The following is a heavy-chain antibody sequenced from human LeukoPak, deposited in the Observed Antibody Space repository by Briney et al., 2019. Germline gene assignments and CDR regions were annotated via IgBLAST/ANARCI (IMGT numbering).Heavy chain of an antibody. V-gene: IGHV3-9*03. CDR1: GFTFDDYA. Sequence: GGSLRLSCAASGFTFDDYAMHWVRQAPGKGLEWVSGISWNSGSIGYADSVKGRFTISRDNAKNSLYLQMNSLRAEDMALYYCAKDTGSGWYGPGYWGQGTLVTVSS. J-gene: IGHJ4*02. CDR3: AKDTGSGWYGPGY. CDR2: ISWNSGSI. D-gene: IGHD6-19*01.